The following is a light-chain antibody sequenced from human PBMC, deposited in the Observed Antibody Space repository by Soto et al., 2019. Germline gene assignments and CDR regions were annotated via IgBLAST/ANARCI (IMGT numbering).Light chain of an antibody. CDR3: QTWGTGIRV. CDR2: VDSDGSH. V-gene: IGLV4-69*01. J-gene: IGLJ3*02. Sequence: VVTQSPSASASLGASVKLTCSLSSGHSNYAIAWHQQQPEKGPRFLMKVDSDGSHIKGDGIPDRFSGSSSGAERHLTISSLQSDDEADYYCQTWGTGIRVFGGGTKLTVL. CDR1: SGHSNYA.